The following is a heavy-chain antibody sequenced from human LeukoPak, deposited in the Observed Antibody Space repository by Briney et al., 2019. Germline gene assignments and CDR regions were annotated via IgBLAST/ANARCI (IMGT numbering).Heavy chain of an antibody. Sequence: SVKVSCKASGGTFSSYAISWVRQAPGQGLEWMGRIIPILGIANYAQKFQGRVTITADKSTSTAYMELSSLRSEDTAVHYCARSAIYGSPQYYFDYWGQGTLVTVSS. V-gene: IGHV1-69*04. CDR1: GGTFSSYA. D-gene: IGHD3-10*01. CDR3: ARSAIYGSPQYYFDY. J-gene: IGHJ4*02. CDR2: IIPILGIA.